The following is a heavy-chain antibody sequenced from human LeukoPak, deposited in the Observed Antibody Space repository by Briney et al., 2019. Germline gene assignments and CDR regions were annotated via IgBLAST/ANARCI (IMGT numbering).Heavy chain of an antibody. CDR2: ISWKSGSI. CDR3: AKDLSDCSGGSCYSGSAFDI. CDR1: GVTFRSYS. D-gene: IGHD2-15*01. Sequence: SLRLSCAASGVTFRSYSMDWVRRAAGKGLEWVAGISWKSGSIGYADSVKGRVTISRDNAKNSLYLQMNSLRAEDTALYYCAKDLSDCSGGSCYSGSAFDIWGQGTMVTVSS. V-gene: IGHV3-9*01. J-gene: IGHJ3*02.